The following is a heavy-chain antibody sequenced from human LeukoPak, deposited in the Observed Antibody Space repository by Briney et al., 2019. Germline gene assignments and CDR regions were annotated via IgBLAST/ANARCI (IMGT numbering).Heavy chain of an antibody. J-gene: IGHJ6*02. Sequence: GGSLRLSCAASAFTVSSNYMSWVRQAPGKGLGWVSVIYSGGNTYYADSVKGRFTISRDNSKNTLYLQMNSLRAEDTAVYYCARDFALITVFGVALYGMDVWGQGTTVTVSS. V-gene: IGHV3-53*01. CDR3: ARDFALITVFGVALYGMDV. CDR1: AFTVSSNY. D-gene: IGHD3-3*01. CDR2: IYSGGNT.